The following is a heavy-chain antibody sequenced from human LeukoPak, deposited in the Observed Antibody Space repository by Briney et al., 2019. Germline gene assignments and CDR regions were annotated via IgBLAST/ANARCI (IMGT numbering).Heavy chain of an antibody. Sequence: SETLSLTCTVSGGSVSNFYWSWIRQPPGKGLEWIGYIYYSGNTNYNPSLKSRVTISVDTSKNQFSLKLSSVTATGTAVYYCARLVSAAYDSSGYNYGLGAFDIWGQGTMVTVSS. CDR3: ARLVSAAYDSSGYNYGLGAFDI. D-gene: IGHD3-22*01. J-gene: IGHJ3*02. CDR1: GGSVSNFY. CDR2: IYYSGNT. V-gene: IGHV4-59*08.